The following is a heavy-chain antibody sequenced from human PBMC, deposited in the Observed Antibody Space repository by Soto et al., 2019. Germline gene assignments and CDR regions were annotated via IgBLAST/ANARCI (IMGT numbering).Heavy chain of an antibody. CDR3: AKWGVGFDY. D-gene: IGHD1-26*01. J-gene: IGHJ4*02. Sequence: EVQLVESGGGLVKPGGSLRLSCAASGFTFSSYSMNWVRQAPGKGLEWVSSISSTSSYIYYADSVKGRFTISRDNAKNTLYLQMNSLRAEDTAVYYCAKWGVGFDYWGQGTLVTVSS. V-gene: IGHV3-21*01. CDR2: ISSTSSYI. CDR1: GFTFSSYS.